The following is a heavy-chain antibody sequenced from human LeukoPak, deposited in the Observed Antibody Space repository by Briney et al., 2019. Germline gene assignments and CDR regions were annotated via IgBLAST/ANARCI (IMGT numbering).Heavy chain of an antibody. Sequence: ASVKVSCKASGYTFTGYYMHWVRQAPGQGLEWMGWINPNSGGTNYAQKFQGRVTMTRDTSISTAYMELSRLRSDDTAVYYCARTHSSSWDAFDIWGQGTMVTVSS. CDR1: GYTFTGYY. CDR2: INPNSGGT. CDR3: ARTHSSSWDAFDI. D-gene: IGHD6-13*01. V-gene: IGHV1-2*02. J-gene: IGHJ3*02.